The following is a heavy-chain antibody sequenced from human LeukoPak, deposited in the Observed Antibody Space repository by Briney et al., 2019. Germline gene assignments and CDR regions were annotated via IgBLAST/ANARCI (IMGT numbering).Heavy chain of an antibody. V-gene: IGHV1-69*13. D-gene: IGHD4-23*01. CDR1: GGTFSSYA. CDR3: ARVKAVVTRFLYYYYYMDV. Sequence: ASVKVSCKASGGTFSSYAISWVRQAPGQGLEWMGGIIPIFGTANYAQKFQGRVTITADESTSTAYMELSSLRSEDTAVYYCARVKAVVTRFLYYYYYMDVWGKGTTVTVSS. CDR2: IIPIFGTA. J-gene: IGHJ6*03.